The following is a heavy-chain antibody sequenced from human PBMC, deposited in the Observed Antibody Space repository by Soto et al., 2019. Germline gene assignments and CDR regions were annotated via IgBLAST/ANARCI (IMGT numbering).Heavy chain of an antibody. CDR1: GGTFSSYT. Sequence: QVQLVQSGAEVKKPGSSVKVSCKASGGTFSSYTISWVRQAPGQGLEWMGRIIPILGIANYAQKFQGRVTIAADKSASTAYMELSSLRYEDTDVYYCVRRAVAGTGSFDYWGQGTMVTVSS. V-gene: IGHV1-69*02. J-gene: IGHJ4*02. D-gene: IGHD6-19*01. CDR2: IIPILGIA. CDR3: VRRAVAGTGSFDY.